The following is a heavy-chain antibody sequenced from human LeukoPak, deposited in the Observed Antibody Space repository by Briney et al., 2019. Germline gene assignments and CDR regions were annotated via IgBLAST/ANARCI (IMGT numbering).Heavy chain of an antibody. D-gene: IGHD2-21*01. CDR3: ALPYAYEDRDAFDI. V-gene: IGHV1-2*02. CDR1: GYTFTDYY. Sequence: GASVKVSCKASGYTFTDYYMHWVRQAPGQGLEWMGLINPNSGGTNYAQTFQGRVTMTRDTSISTAYMELRSLRSVDTAVYYCALPYAYEDRDAFDIWGQGTMVTVSS. CDR2: INPNSGGT. J-gene: IGHJ3*02.